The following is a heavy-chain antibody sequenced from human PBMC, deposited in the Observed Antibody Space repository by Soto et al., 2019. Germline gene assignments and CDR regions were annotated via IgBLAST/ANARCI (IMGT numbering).Heavy chain of an antibody. Sequence: GASVKVSCTASGYTFTSYGISWVRQAPGQGLEWMGWISAYNGNTNYAQELQGRVTMTTDTSTSTAYMELRSLRSDDTAVYYCARDYVDTAMATGYFDYWGQGTLVTVSS. CDR2: ISAYNGNT. CDR1: GYTFTSYG. V-gene: IGHV1-18*01. J-gene: IGHJ4*02. CDR3: ARDYVDTAMATGYFDY. D-gene: IGHD5-18*01.